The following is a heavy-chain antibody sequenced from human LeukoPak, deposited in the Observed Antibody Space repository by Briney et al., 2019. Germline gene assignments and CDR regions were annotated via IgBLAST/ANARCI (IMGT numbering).Heavy chain of an antibody. CDR2: ISGSGGST. CDR1: GFTFSTYW. D-gene: IGHD5-12*01. J-gene: IGHJ4*02. Sequence: PGGSLRLSCAASGFTFSTYWMSWVRQAPGKGLEWVSAISGSGGSTYYAGSVKGRFTISRDNSKNTLYLQMNSLRAEDTAVYYCAKDPTEIVATRHGYWGQGTLVTVSS. V-gene: IGHV3-23*01. CDR3: AKDPTEIVATRHGY.